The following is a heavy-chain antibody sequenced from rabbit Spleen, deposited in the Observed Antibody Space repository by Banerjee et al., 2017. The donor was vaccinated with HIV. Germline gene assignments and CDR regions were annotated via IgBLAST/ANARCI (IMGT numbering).Heavy chain of an antibody. D-gene: IGHD1-1*01. CDR1: GFSFGDRDV. CDR3: ARDLVGVIGWNFYL. Sequence: QEQLVESGGGLVQPEGSLTLTCKASGFSFGDRDVMCWVRQAPGKGLESIACINAATAKPVYATWAKGRFTISRTSSTTVTLRMTSLTAADTATYFCARDLVGVIGWNFYLWGQGTLVTVS. V-gene: IGHV1S45*01. CDR2: INAATAKP. J-gene: IGHJ4*01.